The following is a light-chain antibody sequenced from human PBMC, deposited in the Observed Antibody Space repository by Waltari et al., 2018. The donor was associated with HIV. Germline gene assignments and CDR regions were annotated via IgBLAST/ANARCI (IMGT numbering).Light chain of an antibody. CDR2: EVS. CDR3: CSYAGSSSHVV. J-gene: IGLJ2*01. V-gene: IGLV2-23*02. Sequence: QSALTQPAPVSGSPGQSLTISCPGTSSDVGSYNLVSWYQQHPGKAPKRMIYEVSKRPSGVSNRFSGSKSGNTASLTISGLQAEDEADYYCCSYAGSSSHVVFGGGTKLTVL. CDR1: SSDVGSYNL.